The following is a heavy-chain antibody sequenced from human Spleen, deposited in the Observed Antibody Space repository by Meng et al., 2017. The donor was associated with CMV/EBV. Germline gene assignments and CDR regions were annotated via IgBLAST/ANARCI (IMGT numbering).Heavy chain of an antibody. CDR2: INYSGNS. Sequence: GSLRLSCTVSGGSISSSSYYWGWIRQPPGKGLEWIGSINYSGNSYYNPSPKSRVTISVDTSNNQFSLKLNSVTAADTAVYYCARLEWQYPYWGQGTLVTVSS. V-gene: IGHV4-39*01. CDR3: ARLEWQYPY. J-gene: IGHJ4*02. D-gene: IGHD3-3*01. CDR1: GGSISSSSYY.